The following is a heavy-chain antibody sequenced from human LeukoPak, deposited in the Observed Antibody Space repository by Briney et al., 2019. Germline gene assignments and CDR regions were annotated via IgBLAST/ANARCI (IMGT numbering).Heavy chain of an antibody. CDR2: ISAYNGNT. D-gene: IGHD3-22*01. CDR3: ATTNYCDSSGYPHY. V-gene: IGHV1-18*01. Sequence: GASVKVSCKASGYTFTSYGISWVRQAPGQGLEWMGWISAYNGNTNYAQKLQGRVTMTTDTSTSTAYMELRSLRSEDTAVYYCATTNYCDSSGYPHYWGQGTLVTVSS. J-gene: IGHJ4*02. CDR1: GYTFTSYG.